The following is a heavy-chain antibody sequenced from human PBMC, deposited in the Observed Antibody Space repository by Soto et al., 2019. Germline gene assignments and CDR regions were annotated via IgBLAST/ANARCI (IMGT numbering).Heavy chain of an antibody. CDR1: GYTFTGYY. Sequence: QVQLVQSGAEVKKPGASVKVSCKASGYTFTGYYMHWVRQAPGQGLEWMGWINPNSGGTNLAQKFQGRVTMTRDTSISTAYMELSRLRSDDTAVYYCARGPLSRFLEWLIHDYWGQGTLVTVSS. V-gene: IGHV1-2*02. CDR3: ARGPLSRFLEWLIHDY. D-gene: IGHD3-3*01. J-gene: IGHJ4*02. CDR2: INPNSGGT.